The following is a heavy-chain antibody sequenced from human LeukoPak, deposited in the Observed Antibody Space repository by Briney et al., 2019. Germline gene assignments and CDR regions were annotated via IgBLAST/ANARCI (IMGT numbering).Heavy chain of an antibody. CDR1: GFTLSSYW. Sequence: GGSLRLSCAASGFTLSSYWMHWVRQAPGKGLVWVSRIKGDGSSTSYADSVKGRFTISRDNAKNSLYLQMNSLTAEDTAVYYCATSSYFYGMAVWGQGTTVTVSS. CDR3: ATSSYFYGMAV. D-gene: IGHD6-6*01. J-gene: IGHJ6*02. CDR2: IKGDGSST. V-gene: IGHV3-74*01.